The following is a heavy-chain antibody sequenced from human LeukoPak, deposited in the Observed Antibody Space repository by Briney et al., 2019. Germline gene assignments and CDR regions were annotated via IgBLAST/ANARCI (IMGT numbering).Heavy chain of an antibody. J-gene: IGHJ4*02. D-gene: IGHD1-7*01. V-gene: IGHV3-30*18. CDR1: GFTYSDNA. CDR3: AKNRVVFNWNYAYYFDS. CDR2: ISYDGSDK. Sequence: GGSLRLSCVASGFTYSDNAMHWVRQAPGKGLEWVALISYDGSDKYYADSVRGRFTISRDNSKNTLYLQMNSLRAEDTAVYYCAKNRVVFNWNYAYYFDSWGQGTLVTVSS.